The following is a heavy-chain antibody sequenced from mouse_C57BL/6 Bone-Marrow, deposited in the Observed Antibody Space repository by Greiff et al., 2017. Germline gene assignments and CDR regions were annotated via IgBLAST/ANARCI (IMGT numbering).Heavy chain of an antibody. CDR1: GYTFTSYW. J-gene: IGHJ4*01. CDR3: ARERDYDGGDYAMDY. D-gene: IGHD2-4*01. CDR2: IDPSDSET. Sequence: QVQLQQPGAELVRPGSSVKLSCKASGYTFTSYWMHWVKQRPIQGLEWIGNIDPSDSETHYNQKFKDKATLTVDKSSSTAYMQLSSLTSEDSAVYYCARERDYDGGDYAMDYWGQGTSVTVSS. V-gene: IGHV1-52*01.